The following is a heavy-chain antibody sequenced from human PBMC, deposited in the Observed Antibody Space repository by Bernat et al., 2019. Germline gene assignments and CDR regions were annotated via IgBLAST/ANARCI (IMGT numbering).Heavy chain of an antibody. CDR1: GFTFSSYG. Sequence: QVQLVESGGGVVQPGRSLRLSCAASGFTFSSYGMHWVRQAPGKGLEWVAVISYDGSNKYYADSVKGRFTISRDNSKNTLYLQMNSLRAEDTAVYYCAKGGDYSSSGFDYWGQGTLVTVSS. J-gene: IGHJ4*02. V-gene: IGHV3-30*18. CDR3: AKGGDYSSSGFDY. CDR2: ISYDGSNK. D-gene: IGHD6-6*01.